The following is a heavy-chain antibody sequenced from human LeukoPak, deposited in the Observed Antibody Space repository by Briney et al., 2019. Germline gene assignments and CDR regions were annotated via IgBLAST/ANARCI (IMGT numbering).Heavy chain of an antibody. J-gene: IGHJ4*02. CDR2: IYPGDSDT. Sequence: HGESLKISCKGSGNSFINNWSGWMRQMPGKGLEWMGIIYPGDSDTTYSPSFRGQVTLSADKSISTAYLQWSSLKASDTAMYYCARLVHRIGGYSLHPEYWGQGTLVTVSS. CDR3: ARLVHRIGGYSLHPEY. V-gene: IGHV5-51*01. CDR1: GNSFINNW. D-gene: IGHD1-26*01.